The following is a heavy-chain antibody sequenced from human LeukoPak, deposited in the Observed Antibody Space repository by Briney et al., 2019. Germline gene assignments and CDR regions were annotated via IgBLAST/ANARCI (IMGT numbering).Heavy chain of an antibody. D-gene: IGHD3-16*02. V-gene: IGHV4-4*07. J-gene: IGHJ5*02. CDR3: AREMGCYHNWFDP. CDR2: IYTSGST. CDR1: GGSISSTY. Sequence: PSETLSLTCTVSGGSISSTYWSWIRQPAGKGLEWIGRIYTSGSTNYNPSLKSRVTISVDTSKNHFSLNLSSVTAADTAVYYCAREMGCYHNWFDPWGQGTLVTVSS.